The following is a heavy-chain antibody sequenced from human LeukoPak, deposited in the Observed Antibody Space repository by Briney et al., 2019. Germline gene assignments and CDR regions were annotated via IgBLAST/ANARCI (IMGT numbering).Heavy chain of an antibody. Sequence: ASVKVSCKASGYTFTSYGISWVRQAPGQGLEWMGWISAYNGNTNYAQKLQGRVTMTTDTSTSTAYMELRSLRSDDTAVYYCARGPSTGYELLWFGELHFDYWGQGTQVTVSS. D-gene: IGHD3-10*01. CDR2: ISAYNGNT. V-gene: IGHV1-18*01. J-gene: IGHJ4*02. CDR1: GYTFTSYG. CDR3: ARGPSTGYELLWFGELHFDY.